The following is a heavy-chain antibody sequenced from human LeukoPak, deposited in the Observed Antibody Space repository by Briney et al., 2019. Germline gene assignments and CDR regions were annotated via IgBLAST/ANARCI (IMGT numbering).Heavy chain of an antibody. J-gene: IGHJ4*02. CDR2: IKSKTDGGTT. V-gene: IGHV3-15*01. D-gene: IGHD1-7*01. Sequence: GGSLRLSCGASGFTVTNAWMNWVRQAPGKGLEWVGRIKSKTDGGTTDYAAPVKGRFTISRDDSKKTLYLQMNNLKTEDTAVYYCTTEGTTLNRGGTIDYWGQGTLVTVSS. CDR1: GFTVTNAW. CDR3: TTEGTTLNRGGTIDY.